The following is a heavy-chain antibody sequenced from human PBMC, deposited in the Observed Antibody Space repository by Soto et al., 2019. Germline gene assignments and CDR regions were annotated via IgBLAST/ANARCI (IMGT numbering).Heavy chain of an antibody. V-gene: IGHV4-61*08. Sequence: LETLSLTCTVSGGSISSGGYYWSWIRQHPGKGLEWIGYIYYSGSTNYNPSLKSRVTISVDTSKNQFSLKLSSVTAADTAVYYCAKGIGELYEPYYFDYWGQGTLVTVSS. CDR2: IYYSGST. J-gene: IGHJ4*02. D-gene: IGHD3-10*01. CDR3: AKGIGELYEPYYFDY. CDR1: GGSISSGGYY.